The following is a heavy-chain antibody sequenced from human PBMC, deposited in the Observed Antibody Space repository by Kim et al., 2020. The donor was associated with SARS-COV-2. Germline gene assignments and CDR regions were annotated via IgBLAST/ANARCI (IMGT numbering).Heavy chain of an antibody. CDR3: ARVSGYDLRFNDY. D-gene: IGHD5-12*01. Sequence: NYAQKFPGRVTINADESTSTAYMELGSPRSEDTAVYYCARVSGYDLRFNDYWGQGTLVTVSS. V-gene: IGHV1-69*01. J-gene: IGHJ4*02.